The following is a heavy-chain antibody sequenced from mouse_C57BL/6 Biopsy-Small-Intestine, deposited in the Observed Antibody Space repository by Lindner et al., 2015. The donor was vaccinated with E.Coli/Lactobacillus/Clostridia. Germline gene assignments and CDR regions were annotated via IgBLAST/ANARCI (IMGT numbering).Heavy chain of an antibody. J-gene: IGHJ1*03. Sequence: VQLQESGPGLVAPSQSLSITCTVSGFSLTSYAISWVRQPPGKGLEWLGVIWTGGGTNYDSALKSRLSISKDNSKSQVFLKMNSLQTDDTARYYCASQSTMITNWYFDAWGTGTTVTVSS. CDR3: ASQSTMITNWYFDA. CDR1: GFSLTSYA. D-gene: IGHD2-4*01. V-gene: IGHV2-9-1*01. CDR2: IWTGGGT.